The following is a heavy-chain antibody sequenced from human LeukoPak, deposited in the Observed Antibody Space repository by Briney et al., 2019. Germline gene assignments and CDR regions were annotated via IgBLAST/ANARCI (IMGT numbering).Heavy chain of an antibody. CDR1: GYTFTSYG. CDR2: ISAYNGNT. J-gene: IGHJ6*03. Sequence: ASVKVSCKASGYTFTSYGISWVRQAPGQGLEWMGWISAYNGNTNYAQKLQGRVTMTTETSTSTAYMELRSLRSDDTAVYYCARVRLSSGWAGYYYYYMDVWGKGTTVTISS. V-gene: IGHV1-18*01. D-gene: IGHD6-19*01. CDR3: ARVRLSSGWAGYYYYYMDV.